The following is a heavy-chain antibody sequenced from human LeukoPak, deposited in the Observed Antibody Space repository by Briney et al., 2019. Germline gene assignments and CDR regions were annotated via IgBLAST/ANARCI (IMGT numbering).Heavy chain of an antibody. CDR3: ARDLEYGGYGDY. CDR1: GFTFSSYA. CDR2: IYSGGST. Sequence: GGSLRLSCAASGFTFSSYAMSWVRQAPGKGLEWVSVIYSGGSTYYADSVKGRFTISRDNSKNTLYLQMNGLRAEDTAMYYCARDLEYGGYGDYWGQGTLVTVSS. V-gene: IGHV3-53*01. J-gene: IGHJ4*02. D-gene: IGHD5-12*01.